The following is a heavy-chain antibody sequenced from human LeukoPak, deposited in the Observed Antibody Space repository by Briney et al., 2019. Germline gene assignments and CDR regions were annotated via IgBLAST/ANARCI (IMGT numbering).Heavy chain of an antibody. CDR1: GYTFISYG. J-gene: IGHJ6*03. V-gene: IGHV1-18*01. CDR3: ARASREIAARGYYYYMDV. Sequence: ASVKVSCKASGYTFISYGFSWVRQAPGQGLELMGWISPYNGNTKYAQKFQGRVTITRNTSISTAYMELSSLRSEDTAVYYCARASREIAARGYYYYMDVWGKGTTVTVSS. CDR2: ISPYNGNT. D-gene: IGHD6-6*01.